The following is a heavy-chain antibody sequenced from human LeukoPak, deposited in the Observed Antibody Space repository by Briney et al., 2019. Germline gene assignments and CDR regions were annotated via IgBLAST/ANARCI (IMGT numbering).Heavy chain of an antibody. Sequence: SQTLSLTCTVSGGSISSYYWSWIRQPPGKGLEWTGYIYYSGSTNYNPSLKSRVTISVDTSKNQFSLKLSSVTAADTAVYYCARDSGSWYYRYAFDIWGQGTMVTVSS. CDR1: GGSISSYY. CDR3: ARDSGSWYYRYAFDI. CDR2: IYYSGST. V-gene: IGHV4-59*01. J-gene: IGHJ3*02. D-gene: IGHD6-13*01.